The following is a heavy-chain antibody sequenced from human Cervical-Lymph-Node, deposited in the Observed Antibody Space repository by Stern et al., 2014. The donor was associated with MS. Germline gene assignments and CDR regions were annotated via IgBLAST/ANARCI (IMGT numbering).Heavy chain of an antibody. Sequence: QVQLVQSGAEVKKPGSSVKVSCKASGGTFSRHSISWVRQAPGQGLEWMGGVIPIFGTTNYAQKFQARVTITADESTSTVYMELSSLKSEDTAIYYCARESGARATYYFDYWGQGTLVTVSS. V-gene: IGHV1-69*01. D-gene: IGHD1-26*01. CDR1: GGTFSRHS. J-gene: IGHJ4*02. CDR3: ARESGARATYYFDY. CDR2: VIPIFGTT.